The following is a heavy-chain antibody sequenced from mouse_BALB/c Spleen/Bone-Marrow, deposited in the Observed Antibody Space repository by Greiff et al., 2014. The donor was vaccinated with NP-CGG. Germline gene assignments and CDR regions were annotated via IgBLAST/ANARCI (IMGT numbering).Heavy chain of an antibody. CDR1: GFTFTDYY. Sequence: EVKLVESGGGLVQPGGSLRLSCATSGFTFTDYYMNWVRQPPGKALEWLGLIRNKVNGYTTDYSASVKGRFTISRNDSQSILYLQMNTLRSEDSATYYCARDKDGNYEGFALWGQGTLVTVSA. J-gene: IGHJ3*01. CDR2: IRNKVNGYTT. D-gene: IGHD2-1*01. CDR3: ARDKDGNYEGFAL. V-gene: IGHV7-3*02.